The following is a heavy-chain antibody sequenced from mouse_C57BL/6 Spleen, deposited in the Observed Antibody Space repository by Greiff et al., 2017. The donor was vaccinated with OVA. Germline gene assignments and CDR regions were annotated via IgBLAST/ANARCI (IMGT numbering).Heavy chain of an antibody. V-gene: IGHV5-6*01. CDR1: GFTFSSYG. CDR3: ARPSTGTYYFDY. Sequence: EVMLVESGGDLVKPGGSLKLSCAASGFTFSSYGMSWVRQTPDKRLEWVATISSGGSYTYYPDSVKGRFTISRDNAKNTLYLQMSSLKSEDTAMYYCARPSTGTYYFDYWGQGTTLTVSS. J-gene: IGHJ2*01. CDR2: ISSGGSYT. D-gene: IGHD4-1*02.